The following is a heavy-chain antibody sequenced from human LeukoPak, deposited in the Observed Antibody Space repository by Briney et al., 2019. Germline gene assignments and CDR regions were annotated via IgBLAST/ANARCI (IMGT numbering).Heavy chain of an antibody. V-gene: IGHV4-38-2*02. J-gene: IGHJ4*02. CDR1: GYSISSGYY. CDR3: AREGIAAPFDY. D-gene: IGHD6-13*01. CDR2: IYHSGST. Sequence: SETLSLTCTVSGYSISSGYYWGWIRQPPGKGLEWIGSIYHSGSTYYNPSLKSRVTISVDTSKNQFSLKLSSVTAADTAVYYCAREGIAAPFDYWGQGTLVTVSS.